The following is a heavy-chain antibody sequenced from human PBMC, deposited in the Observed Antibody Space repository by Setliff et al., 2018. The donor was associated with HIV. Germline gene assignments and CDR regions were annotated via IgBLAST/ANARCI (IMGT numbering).Heavy chain of an antibody. CDR3: ARPRVFDSFDV. CDR1: EYMILAYK. CDR2: ISPNNGAA. J-gene: IGHJ3*01. Sequence: GASVKVSCKATEYMILAYKMNWVRQAPGQGLEWIGRISPNNGAAEYAPKVQGRVIMTLDASISTAYLGIPRLTSDDAAVYYCARPRVFDSFDVWGQGTMVTVSS. V-gene: IGHV1-2*06.